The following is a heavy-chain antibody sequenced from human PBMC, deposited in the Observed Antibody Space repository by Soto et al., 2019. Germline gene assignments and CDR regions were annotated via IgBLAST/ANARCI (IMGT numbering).Heavy chain of an antibody. Sequence: SETLSPTCTVAGGFISTGDYHWIWIRQPRGKVRELIRYTHTSGSTYYNASLRSRVTISIDASQNQFSLKLNSVTAADTAVYYCGREGGYDSPHGCWGQGTLVTVSS. V-gene: IGHV4-30-4*08. CDR2: THTSGST. CDR3: GREGGYDSPHGC. J-gene: IGHJ4*02. CDR1: GGFISTGDYH. D-gene: IGHD5-12*01.